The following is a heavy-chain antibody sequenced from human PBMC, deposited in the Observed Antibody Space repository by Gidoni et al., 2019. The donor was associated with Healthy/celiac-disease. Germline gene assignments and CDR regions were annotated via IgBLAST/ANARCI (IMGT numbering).Heavy chain of an antibody. Sequence: QVQLVESGGGVVQPGRSLRLSCAASGFTFSSYGMHWVRQAPGKGPGCVAVIWYDGCNKYYADSVKGRFTISRDNSKNTLYLQMNSLRAEDTAVYYCAREGRGEGSSSSSWFDPWGQGTLVTVSS. D-gene: IGHD6-6*01. CDR1: GFTFSSYG. J-gene: IGHJ5*02. CDR3: AREGRGEGSSSSSWFDP. V-gene: IGHV3-33*01. CDR2: IWYDGCNK.